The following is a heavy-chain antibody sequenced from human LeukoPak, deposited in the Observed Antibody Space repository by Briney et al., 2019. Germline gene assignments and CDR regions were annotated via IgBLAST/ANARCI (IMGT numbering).Heavy chain of an antibody. CDR3: ARQITESPYYFDY. V-gene: IGHV4-38-2*01. CDR2: IFHSRSN. D-gene: IGHD3-16*01. CDR1: GYSISSGYY. J-gene: IGHJ4*02. Sequence: SETLSLTCAVSGYSISSGYYWGWIRQPPGQGLEWIGNIFHSRSNYYNPSLKSRVTISVDTSKNQFSLKLSSVTAADTAVYYCARQITESPYYFDYWGQGTLVTVSS.